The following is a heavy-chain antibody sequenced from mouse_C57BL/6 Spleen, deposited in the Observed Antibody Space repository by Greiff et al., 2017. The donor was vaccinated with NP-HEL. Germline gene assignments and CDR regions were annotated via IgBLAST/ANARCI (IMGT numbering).Heavy chain of an antibody. V-gene: IGHV1-54*01. CDR3: ARESYGSSYYFDY. CDR2: INPGSGGT. Sequence: VQLQQSGAELVRPGTSVTVSCKASGYAFTNYLIEWVKQRPGQGLEWIGVINPGSGGTNYNEKFKGKATLTADKSSSTAYMQLSSLTYEDSAVYFCARESYGSSYYFDYRGQGTTLTGSS. CDR1: GYAFTNYL. D-gene: IGHD1-1*01. J-gene: IGHJ2*01.